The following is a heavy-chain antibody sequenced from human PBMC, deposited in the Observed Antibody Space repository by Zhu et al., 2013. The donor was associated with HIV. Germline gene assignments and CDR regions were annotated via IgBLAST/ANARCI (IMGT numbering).Heavy chain of an antibody. CDR3: ARILPRSSGYEPFDY. Sequence: QVQLQESGPGLVKPSETLSLTCTVSGGSISSYYWSWIRQPPGKGLEWIGYIYYSGSTNYNPSLKSRVTISVDTSKNQFSLKLSSVTAADTAVYYCARILPRSSGYEPFDYWGQGTLVTVSS. J-gene: IGHJ4*02. D-gene: IGHD3-22*01. CDR2: IYYSGST. V-gene: IGHV4-59*01. CDR1: GGSISSYY.